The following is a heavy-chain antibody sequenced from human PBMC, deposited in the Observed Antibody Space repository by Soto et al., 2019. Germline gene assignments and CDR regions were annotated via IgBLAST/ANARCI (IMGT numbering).Heavy chain of an antibody. CDR1: GFTFGHYG. V-gene: IGHV3-30*03. J-gene: IGHJ4*02. CDR3: VSQISPPYSNAWYNADY. Sequence: QVMLVESGGGVVQPGRSLSLSCAASGFTFGHYGFRWVRQSPGKGLEWLALISYDGRNKYYADSVKGRFSISRDNSKNTLFLQMDSLRPEDTAVYYCVSQISPPYSNAWYNADYWGQGTLVTVSS. D-gene: IGHD6-19*01. CDR2: ISYDGRNK.